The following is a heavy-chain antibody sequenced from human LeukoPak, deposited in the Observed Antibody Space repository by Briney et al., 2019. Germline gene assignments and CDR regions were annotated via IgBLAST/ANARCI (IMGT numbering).Heavy chain of an antibody. Sequence: GSLRLSCAASGFTFSSYWMSWLRQPPGKRLEWIGYIHYSGTTNYNPSLRSRVTISVDMSRNQFSLNLTSLTAADTAVYYCARDRSADKGFDYWGQGTLVNVSS. V-gene: IGHV4-59*01. J-gene: IGHJ4*02. CDR3: ARDRSADKGFDY. CDR1: GFTFSSYW. CDR2: IHYSGTT.